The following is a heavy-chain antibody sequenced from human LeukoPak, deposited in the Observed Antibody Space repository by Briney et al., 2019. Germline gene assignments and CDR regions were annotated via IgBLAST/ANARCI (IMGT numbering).Heavy chain of an antibody. V-gene: IGHV4-61*01. Sequence: NPSETLSLTCTVSGYSISSGYYWGWIRQPPGKGLEWIGYIYYSGSTNYNPSLKSRVTISVDTSKNQFSLKLSSVTAADTAVYYCARSPGDYSFDYWGQGTLVTVSS. J-gene: IGHJ4*02. CDR2: IYYSGST. D-gene: IGHD4-17*01. CDR1: GYSISSGYY. CDR3: ARSPGDYSFDY.